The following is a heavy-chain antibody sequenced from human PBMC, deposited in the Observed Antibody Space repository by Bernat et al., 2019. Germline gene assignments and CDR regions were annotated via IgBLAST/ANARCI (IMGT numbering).Heavy chain of an antibody. CDR3: ARDADGFITGTSEY. D-gene: IGHD1-7*01. CDR1: GFTVSSNY. J-gene: IGHJ4*02. Sequence: EVQLVESGGGLVQPGGSLRLSCAASGFTVSSNYMSWVRQAPGKGLEWVSVIYSGGSTYYADSVKGRFTISRDNSKNTLYLQMNSLRAEDTAVYYCARDADGFITGTSEYWGQGTLVTVSS. CDR2: IYSGGST. V-gene: IGHV3-66*01.